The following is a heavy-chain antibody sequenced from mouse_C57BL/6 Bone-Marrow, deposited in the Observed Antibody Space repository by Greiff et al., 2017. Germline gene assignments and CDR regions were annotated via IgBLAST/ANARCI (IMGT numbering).Heavy chain of an antibody. Sequence: EVNVVESGGGLVQPGGSLKLSCAASGFTFSDYGMAWVRQAPRKGPEWVAFISNLAYSIYYADTVTGRFTISRENAKNTLYLEMSSLRSEDTAMYYCARRYGSPYAMDYWGQGTSVTVSS. CDR2: ISNLAYSI. CDR1: GFTFSDYG. CDR3: ARRYGSPYAMDY. D-gene: IGHD1-1*01. V-gene: IGHV5-15*01. J-gene: IGHJ4*01.